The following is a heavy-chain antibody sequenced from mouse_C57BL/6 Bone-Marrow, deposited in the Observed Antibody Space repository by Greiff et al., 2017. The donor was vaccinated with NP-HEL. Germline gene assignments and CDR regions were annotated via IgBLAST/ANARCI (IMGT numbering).Heavy chain of an antibody. CDR2: ISPRSGNT. CDR3: ARRWYDYDDY. CDR1: GYTFTSYG. V-gene: IGHV1-81*01. J-gene: IGHJ2*01. D-gene: IGHD2-4*01. Sequence: QVQLQQSGAELARPGASVKLSCKASGYTFTSYGISWVKQRTGQGLAWIGEISPRSGNTYYNEKFKGKATLTADKSSSTAYMELRSLTSVDAAVYFFARRWYDYDDYWGQGTTLTVSS.